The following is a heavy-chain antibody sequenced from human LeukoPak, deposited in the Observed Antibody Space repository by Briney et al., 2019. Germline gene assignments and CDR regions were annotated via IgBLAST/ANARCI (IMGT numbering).Heavy chain of an antibody. Sequence: GGSLSLSCAASGFTFSSYCMNWVRQAPGKGLEWVSSISSSSSYIYYADSVKGRFTISRDNAKNSLYLQMNSLRAEDTAVYYCARGYSSNVNDYWGQGTLVTVSS. V-gene: IGHV3-21*01. CDR3: ARGYSSNVNDY. CDR2: ISSSSSYI. D-gene: IGHD6-13*01. CDR1: GFTFSSYC. J-gene: IGHJ4*02.